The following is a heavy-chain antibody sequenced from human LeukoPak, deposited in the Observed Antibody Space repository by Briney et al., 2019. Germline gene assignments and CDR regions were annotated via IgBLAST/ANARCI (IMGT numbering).Heavy chain of an antibody. J-gene: IGHJ6*02. CDR1: GFTLSSYG. CDR3: AKDACSGGSCYSLFIYYYYGMDV. CDR2: ISYDGSNK. V-gene: IGHV3-30*18. Sequence: PGGSLRLSCAASGFTLSSYGMHWVRQAPGKGLEWVAVISYDGSNKYYADSVKGRFTISRDNSKNTLYLQMNSLRAEDTAVYYCAKDACSGGSCYSLFIYYYYGMDVWGQGTTVTVSS. D-gene: IGHD2-15*01.